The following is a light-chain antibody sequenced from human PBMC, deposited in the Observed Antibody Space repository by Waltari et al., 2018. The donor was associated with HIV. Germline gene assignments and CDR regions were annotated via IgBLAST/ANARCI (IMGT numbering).Light chain of an antibody. Sequence: QTVVTQEPSLTVSPGGTVTLTCASSTGAVTSAYYPNWFRLKPGQAPRALIYSTNYKHSWTPVRFSGYLLGGKAALTLSGVQPEAEAEDYCQRYYDGAWVFGGGTKLTVL. CDR2: STN. CDR1: TGAVTSAYY. J-gene: IGLJ3*02. V-gene: IGLV7-43*01. CDR3: QRYYDGAWV.